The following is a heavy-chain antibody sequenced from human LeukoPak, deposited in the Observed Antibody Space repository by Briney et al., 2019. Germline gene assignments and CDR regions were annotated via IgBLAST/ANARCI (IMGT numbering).Heavy chain of an antibody. J-gene: IGHJ4*02. Sequence: QTGGSLRLSCAASGFTFSDFWMYWVCQAPGKGLVWISNINEHGTTAYADSVKGRFTISRDNAKNILYLQMNSLRAEDTAVYYCGRVRGGNWGQGTLVTVSS. CDR3: GRVRGGN. CDR2: INEHGTT. CDR1: GFTFSDFW. D-gene: IGHD3-16*01. V-gene: IGHV3-74*01.